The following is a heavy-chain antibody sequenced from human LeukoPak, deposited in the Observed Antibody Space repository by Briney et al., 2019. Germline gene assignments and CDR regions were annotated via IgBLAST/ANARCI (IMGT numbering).Heavy chain of an antibody. Sequence: SQTLSLTCIVSGGSFSSGGYYWSWIRQHPGKGLEWIGYISYSGSTHYNPSLKSRVTISVDTSKNQFSLKLSSVTAADTAVYYCVRDSGSYYFDYWGQGTLVTVSS. D-gene: IGHD1-26*01. CDR2: ISYSGST. CDR1: GGSFSSGGYY. CDR3: VRDSGSYYFDY. J-gene: IGHJ4*02. V-gene: IGHV4-31*03.